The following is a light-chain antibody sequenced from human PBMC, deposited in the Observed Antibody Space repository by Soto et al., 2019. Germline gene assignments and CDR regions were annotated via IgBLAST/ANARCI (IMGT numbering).Light chain of an antibody. V-gene: IGLV1-44*01. CDR2: TAG. CDR3: SAWDNSLNGYV. J-gene: IGLJ1*01. Sequence: QSVLTQPLSVSAPPGQRGTISCSGGSSHIGSNTVAWYQHLPGTAPPRLIFTAGQRPSGVPGRFSGSKSGTSASLAISGLQSEDEGDYYCSAWDNSLNGYVFGPGTKLTVL. CDR1: SSHIGSNT.